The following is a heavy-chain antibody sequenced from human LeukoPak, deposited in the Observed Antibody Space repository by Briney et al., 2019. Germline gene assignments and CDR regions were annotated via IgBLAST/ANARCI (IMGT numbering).Heavy chain of an antibody. CDR2: ISAYNGNT. J-gene: IGHJ4*02. V-gene: IGHV1-18*01. CDR3: ARGNYYESGNYYYYYFDF. D-gene: IGHD3-22*01. Sequence: ASVKVSCKASGYTFTNFGISWVRQAPGQGLEWMGWISAYNGNTNYPQKLQGRVTMTTDTSTNTAYMELRNLRSDDTAVFYCARGNYYESGNYYYYYFDFWGQGTLVTVSS. CDR1: GYTFTNFG.